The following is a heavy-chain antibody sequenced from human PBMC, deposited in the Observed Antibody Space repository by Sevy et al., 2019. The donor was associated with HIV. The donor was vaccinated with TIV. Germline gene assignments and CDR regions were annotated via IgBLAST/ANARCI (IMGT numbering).Heavy chain of an antibody. CDR3: ARGAVGDGGYYYYGMDV. V-gene: IGHV3-30-3*01. Sequence: GGSLRLSCAASGFTFSSYAMHRVRQAPGKGLEWVAVISYDGSNKYYADSVKGRFTISRDNSKNTLYLQMNSLRAEDKAVYYCARGAVGDGGYYYYGMDVWGQGTTVTVSS. CDR1: GFTFSSYA. CDR2: ISYDGSNK. J-gene: IGHJ6*02. D-gene: IGHD1-26*01.